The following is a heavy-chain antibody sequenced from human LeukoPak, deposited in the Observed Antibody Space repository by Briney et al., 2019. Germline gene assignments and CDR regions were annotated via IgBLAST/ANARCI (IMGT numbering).Heavy chain of an antibody. CDR1: GFTFSSYS. V-gene: IGHV3-30*03. Sequence: GGSRRLSCAASGFTFSSYSMNWVSQAPSKGLEWVAVISYDGSNKYYADSVKGRYTISRDNSKNTLYLQMNSLRAEDTAVYYCARPKRPYCSSTSCYESEFDYWGQGTLVTDSS. CDR3: ARPKRPYCSSTSCYESEFDY. J-gene: IGHJ4*02. CDR2: ISYDGSNK. D-gene: IGHD2-2*01.